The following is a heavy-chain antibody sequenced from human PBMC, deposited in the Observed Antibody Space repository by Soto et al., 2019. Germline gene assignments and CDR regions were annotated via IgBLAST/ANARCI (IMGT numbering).Heavy chain of an antibody. V-gene: IGHV3-23*01. CDR2: ISGSGGST. Sequence: EVQLLESGGGLVQPGGSLRLSCAASGFTFSSYAMSWVRQAPGKGLEWVSAISGSGGSTYYADSVKGRFTISRDNSKNTLYLQMNSLRAEDTAVYYCAKANRGFLEWNVHSQHWGQGTLVTVSS. CDR1: GFTFSSYA. CDR3: AKANRGFLEWNVHSQH. J-gene: IGHJ1*01. D-gene: IGHD3-3*01.